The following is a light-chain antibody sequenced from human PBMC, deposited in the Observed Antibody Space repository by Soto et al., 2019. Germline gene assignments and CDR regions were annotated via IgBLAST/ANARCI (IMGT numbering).Light chain of an antibody. CDR1: SSDVGGYNY. V-gene: IGLV2-14*01. CDR2: DVS. CDR3: SSYTSSSTFVV. J-gene: IGLJ2*01. Sequence: QSVLTQPASVSGSPGQSITISCTGTSSDVGGYNYVSWYQQHPGKAPKLMIYDVSNRLSGVSNRFSGSKSGNTASLTISGLQAEDEADYYCSSYTSSSTFVVFGGGTKLTVL.